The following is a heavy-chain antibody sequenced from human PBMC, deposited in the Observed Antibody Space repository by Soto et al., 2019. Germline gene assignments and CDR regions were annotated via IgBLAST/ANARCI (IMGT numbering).Heavy chain of an antibody. CDR2: IGTTGDT. CDR3: ARAIGQTLFDY. CDR1: GFAFGSDD. V-gene: IGHV3-13*04. J-gene: IGHJ4*02. D-gene: IGHD3-22*01. Sequence: LRLSCSASGFAFGSDDMHCGRQGTGKGLEWVSAIGTTGDTYYAGSVKGRFTISRENAKNSLYLQMNSLRAGDTAIYFCARAIGQTLFDYWGQGTLVTVSS.